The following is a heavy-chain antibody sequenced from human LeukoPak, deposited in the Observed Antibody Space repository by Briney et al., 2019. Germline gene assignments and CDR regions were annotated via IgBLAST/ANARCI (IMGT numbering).Heavy chain of an antibody. J-gene: IGHJ6*02. V-gene: IGHV3-7*01. D-gene: IGHD3-22*01. CDR2: TKQDGSEK. Sequence: PGGSLRLSCAASGFIFSSYWMSWVRQAPGKGLEWVANTKQDGSEKYYVDSVKGRFTISRDNAKNSLYLQMNSLRAEDSAVYYCARDLRSSGSQHNYYYGMDVWGQGTTVTVSS. CDR3: ARDLRSSGSQHNYYYGMDV. CDR1: GFIFSSYW.